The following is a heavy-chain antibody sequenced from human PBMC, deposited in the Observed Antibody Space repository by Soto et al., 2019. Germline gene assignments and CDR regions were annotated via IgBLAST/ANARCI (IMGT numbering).Heavy chain of an antibody. J-gene: IGHJ4*02. Sequence: GGSLRLSCAASGFSVTSNYMTWVRQAPGKGLECVSVIYAGGNTYYPDSVKGRFTISSDNSKNALFLQMNNLRAEDTAVYYCARVTTFYDILTSSYALNYFDYWGQGTRVTVSS. V-gene: IGHV3-53*01. CDR1: GFSVTSNY. CDR3: ARVTTFYDILTSSYALNYFDY. D-gene: IGHD3-9*01. CDR2: IYAGGNT.